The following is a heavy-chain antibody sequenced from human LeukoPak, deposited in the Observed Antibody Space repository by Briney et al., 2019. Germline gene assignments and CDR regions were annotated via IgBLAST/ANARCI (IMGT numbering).Heavy chain of an antibody. Sequence: GGSLRLSCAASAFTVSSYAMTWVRQAPGKGLEWVSAIGYSAGDTYYADSVKGRFTISRDNSMNTLYLQMSSLRADDTALYYCAKDDDGHHHGVDHWGQGTLVTVSS. CDR2: IGYSAGDT. V-gene: IGHV3-23*01. J-gene: IGHJ4*02. CDR3: AKDDDGHHHGVDH. CDR1: AFTVSSYA. D-gene: IGHD4-17*01.